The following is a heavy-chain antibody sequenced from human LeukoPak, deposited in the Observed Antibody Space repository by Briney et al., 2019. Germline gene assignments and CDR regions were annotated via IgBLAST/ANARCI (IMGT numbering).Heavy chain of an antibody. CDR3: AKFAYCGGDCYSPGFDY. D-gene: IGHD2-21*02. V-gene: IGHV3-48*04. J-gene: IGHJ4*02. Sequence: GGSLRLSCAASGFTFSSYSMNWVRQAPGKGLEWVSYISSSSSTIYYADSVKGRFTISRDNAKNSLYLQMNSLRAEDTAVYYCAKFAYCGGDCYSPGFDYWGQGTLVTVSS. CDR1: GFTFSSYS. CDR2: ISSSSSTI.